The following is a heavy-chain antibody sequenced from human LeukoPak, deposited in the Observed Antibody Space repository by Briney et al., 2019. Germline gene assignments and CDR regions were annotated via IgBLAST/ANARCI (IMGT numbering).Heavy chain of an antibody. CDR3: ARHYCGGDCYTRFDY. CDR2: IYSSGST. D-gene: IGHD2-21*02. J-gene: IGHJ4*02. Sequence: PSETLSLTCTVSSGSISSYHWSWIRQPPGKGLEWIGYIYSSGSTKYNPSLKSRVTISVDTPNNQFFLKLSSVTAADTAVYYCARHYCGGDCYTRFDYWGQGTLVTVSS. V-gene: IGHV4-59*08. CDR1: SGSISSYH.